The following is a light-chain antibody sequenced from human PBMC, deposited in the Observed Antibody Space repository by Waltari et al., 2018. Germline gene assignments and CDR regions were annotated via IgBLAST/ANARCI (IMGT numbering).Light chain of an antibody. J-gene: IGLJ2*01. Sequence: QSAMTKPASVSGSPGQSITISCTGINGDVGGYYYVSWYLQYPVTAPKLLIYDVSHRPSGVSIRFSASKSGNTASLTISGLQTEDEADYYCTSYRSTNTRVIFGGGTTLSVL. CDR2: DVS. V-gene: IGLV2-14*03. CDR1: NGDVGGYYY. CDR3: TSYRSTNTRVI.